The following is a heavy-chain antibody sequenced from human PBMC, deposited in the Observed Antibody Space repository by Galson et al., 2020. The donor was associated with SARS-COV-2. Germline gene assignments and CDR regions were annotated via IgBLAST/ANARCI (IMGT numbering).Heavy chain of an antibody. CDR2: IYYSGST. CDR3: ARGLSAAGTGQRWSYYYGMDV. Sequence: SETLSLTCTVSGGSISSYYWSWIRQPPGKGLEWIGYIYYSGSTNYNPSLKSRVTISVDTSKNQFSLKLSSVTAADTAVYYCARGLSAAGTGQRWSYYYGMDVWGQGTTVTVSS. D-gene: IGHD6-13*01. J-gene: IGHJ6*02. V-gene: IGHV4-59*01. CDR1: GGSISSYY.